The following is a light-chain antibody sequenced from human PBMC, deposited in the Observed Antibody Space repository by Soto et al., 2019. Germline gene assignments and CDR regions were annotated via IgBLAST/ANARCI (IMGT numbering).Light chain of an antibody. V-gene: IGLV2-14*01. CDR3: SSYTSSSTPDV. J-gene: IGLJ1*01. CDR1: SSDVGGYNY. CDR2: DVS. Sequence: QSALTQPASVSGSPGQSITISCTGTSSDVGGYNYVSWYQQHPGKAPKLMIYDVSNRPSGVSNRFSGSKSGNTASLTISGLQADDEADYHCSSYTSSSTPDVFGTGTKVTVL.